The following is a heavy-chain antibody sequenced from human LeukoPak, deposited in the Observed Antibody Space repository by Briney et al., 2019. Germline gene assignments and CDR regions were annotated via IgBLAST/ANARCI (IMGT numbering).Heavy chain of an antibody. D-gene: IGHD3-16*01. V-gene: IGHV4-4*09. J-gene: IGHJ4*02. CDR2: IYTSGST. CDR3: ASGGDYVWGSNDY. CDR1: GGSISSYY. Sequence: PSETLSLTCTVSGGSISSYYWSWIRQPPGKGLEWIGYIYTSGSTNYNPSLKSRVTISVDTSKNQFSLKLSSVTAADTAVYYCASGGDYVWGSNDYWGQGTLVTVSS.